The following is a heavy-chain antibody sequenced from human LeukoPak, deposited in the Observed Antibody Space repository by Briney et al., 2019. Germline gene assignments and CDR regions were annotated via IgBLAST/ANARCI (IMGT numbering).Heavy chain of an antibody. V-gene: IGHV2-5*01. CDR3: AHRLWFGEFDY. CDR1: GFSLSTSGVG. J-gene: IGHJ4*02. Sequence: SGPTLVKPTHTLTLTCTFSGFSLSTSGVGVGWIRQPPGKALEWLALIYWNDDKRYSPSLKSRLTITKYTSKNQVVLTMTNMDPVDTATYYCAHRLWFGEFDYWGQGTLVTVSS. CDR2: IYWNDDK. D-gene: IGHD3-10*01.